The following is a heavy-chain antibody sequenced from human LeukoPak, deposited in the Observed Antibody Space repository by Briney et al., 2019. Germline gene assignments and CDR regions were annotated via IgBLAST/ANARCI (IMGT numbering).Heavy chain of an antibody. CDR1: GFTFSSYS. CDR3: VRDNPRCCGVVPANIDDY. V-gene: IGHV3-21*01. D-gene: IGHD2-15*01. Sequence: GGSLRLSCAASGFTFSSYSMNWVRQAPGKGLEWVSSISSSSSYIYYADSVRGRFTISRDNAKNSLYLQMNSLRAEDTAVYYCVRDNPRCCGVVPANIDDYWGQGTLVTVSS. J-gene: IGHJ4*02. CDR2: ISSSSSYI.